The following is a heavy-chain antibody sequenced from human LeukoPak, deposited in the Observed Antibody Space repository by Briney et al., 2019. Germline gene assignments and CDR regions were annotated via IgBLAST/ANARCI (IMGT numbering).Heavy chain of an antibody. V-gene: IGHV1-69*04. D-gene: IGHD6-13*01. J-gene: IGHJ4*02. CDR3: ARGGYSPPSWTIDY. CDR1: GGTFISYA. CDR2: IIPFLGIA. Sequence: SVKVTCKASGGTFISYAISCVRQAPGQELEWMARIIPFLGIANYAQKFQGSVTISADKSTSTAYTEPSSLRSEDTAVYYCARGGYSPPSWTIDYWGQGALFTVSS.